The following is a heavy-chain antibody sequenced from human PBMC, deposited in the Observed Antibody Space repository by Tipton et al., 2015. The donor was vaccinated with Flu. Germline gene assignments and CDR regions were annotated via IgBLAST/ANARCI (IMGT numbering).Heavy chain of an antibody. Sequence: TLSLTCTVSGGSISSYYWSWIRQPPGKGLEWIGYIYYSGSTNYNPSRKSRVTISVDTSKNQFSLKLSSVTAADTAVYYCAEGYCSGGSCYLSYWGQGALVTVSS. CDR2: IYYSGST. V-gene: IGHV4-59*01. CDR3: AEGYCSGGSCYLSY. J-gene: IGHJ4*02. CDR1: GGSISSYY. D-gene: IGHD2-15*01.